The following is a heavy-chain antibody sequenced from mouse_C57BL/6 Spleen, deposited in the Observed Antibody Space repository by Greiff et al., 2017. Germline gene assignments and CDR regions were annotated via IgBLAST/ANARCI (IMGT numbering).Heavy chain of an antibody. CDR2: IDPSDSET. J-gene: IGHJ1*03. D-gene: IGHD2-3*01. CDR3: AREDGPWYFGV. V-gene: IGHV1-52*01. CDR1: GYTFTSYW. Sequence: QVQLKQPGAELVRPGSSVKLSCKASGYTFTSYWMHWVKQRPIQGLEWIGNIDPSDSETHYNQKFKDKATLTVDKSSSTAYVQLSSLTSEDSAVYYCAREDGPWYFGVGGTGTTVTVSS.